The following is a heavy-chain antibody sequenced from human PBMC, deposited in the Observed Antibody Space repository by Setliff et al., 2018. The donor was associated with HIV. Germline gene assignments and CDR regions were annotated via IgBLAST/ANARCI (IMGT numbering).Heavy chain of an antibody. V-gene: IGHV4-39*01. CDR1: GDSIGTGTHY. J-gene: IGHJ4*02. Sequence: PSETLSLTCNVSGDSIGTGTHYWGWVRQPPGKGLEGIGIVDYRGNTYYSPSFHSRVTVLVDTSKNHFSLILTSVTAADTAVYYCTRQAFGGAPRTPLDSWGQGTLVTVSS. D-gene: IGHD3-16*01. CDR3: TRQAFGGAPRTPLDS. CDR2: VDYRGNT.